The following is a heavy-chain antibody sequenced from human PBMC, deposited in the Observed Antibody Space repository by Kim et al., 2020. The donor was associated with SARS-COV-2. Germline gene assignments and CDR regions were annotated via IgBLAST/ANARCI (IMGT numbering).Heavy chain of an antibody. CDR1: GFTVSSNY. J-gene: IGHJ3*02. CDR2: IYSGGST. V-gene: IGHV3-53*01. CDR3: ARDRQWKAFDI. Sequence: GGSLRLSCAASGFTVSSNYMSWVRQAPGKGLEWVSVIYSGGSTYYADSVKGRFTISRDNSKNTLYLQMNSLRAEDTAVYYCARDRQWKAFDIWGQGTMVTVSS. D-gene: IGHD6-19*01.